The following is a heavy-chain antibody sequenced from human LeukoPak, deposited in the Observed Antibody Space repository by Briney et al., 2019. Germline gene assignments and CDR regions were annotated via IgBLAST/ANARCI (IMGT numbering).Heavy chain of an antibody. CDR1: GYTFTSYG. J-gene: IGHJ6*02. V-gene: IGHV1-18*01. Sequence: APVKSSCKASGYTFTSYGISWVRQTPGQGLEWMGWISANNGNTNYAQKLQGRVTMTTDTSTSTAYMEMRSLRSDDTAVYYCARGGNWNSAMDVWGQGTTVTVSS. D-gene: IGHD1-1*01. CDR2: ISANNGNT. CDR3: ARGGNWNSAMDV.